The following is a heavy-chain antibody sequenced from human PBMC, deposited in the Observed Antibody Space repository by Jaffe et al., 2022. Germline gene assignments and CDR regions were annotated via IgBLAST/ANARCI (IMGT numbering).Heavy chain of an antibody. D-gene: IGHD4-17*01. CDR2: ISRNSGVI. CDR1: GFTFHGSA. CDR3: AKDMTTADDAGSHYAFDV. V-gene: IGHV3-9*01. Sequence: EMQLVESGGGLVQPGRSLRLSCAASGFTFHGSAMHWVRQVPGKGLEWVSGISRNSGVIVYADSVKGRFTISRDNAKNSLYLQMSSLKPEDTALYYCAKDMTTADDAGSHYAFDVWGQGTMVTVSS. J-gene: IGHJ3*01.